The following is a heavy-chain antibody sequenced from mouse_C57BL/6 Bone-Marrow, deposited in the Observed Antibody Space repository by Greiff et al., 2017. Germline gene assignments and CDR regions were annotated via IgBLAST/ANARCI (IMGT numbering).Heavy chain of an antibody. Sequence: QVQLQQSGAELARPGDSVKMSCKASGYTFTSYTMHWVKQRPGQGLEWIGYINPSSGYTKYNQKFKDKATLTADKSSSTAYMQLSSLTSEDSAVYYCASYDYDGSWFAYWGQGTLVTVSA. D-gene: IGHD2-4*01. CDR1: GYTFTSYT. J-gene: IGHJ3*01. CDR3: ASYDYDGSWFAY. V-gene: IGHV1-4*01. CDR2: INPSSGYT.